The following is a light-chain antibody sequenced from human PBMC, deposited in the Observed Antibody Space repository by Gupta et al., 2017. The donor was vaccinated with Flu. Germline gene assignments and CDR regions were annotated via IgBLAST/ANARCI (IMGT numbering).Light chain of an antibody. CDR3: QTWTSGIRV. V-gene: IGLV4-69*01. J-gene: IGLJ3*02. CDR1: SGHSNYA. Sequence: QVVLTPSPSASASLGASVKLTCTLSSGHSNYAIAWHQQQPEKGPRYLMRLDSDGSHSKGDGTPARFSGSSSGAERYLTISSLQSEDEDDYYCQTWTSGIRVFGGGTKLTVL. CDR2: LDSDGSH.